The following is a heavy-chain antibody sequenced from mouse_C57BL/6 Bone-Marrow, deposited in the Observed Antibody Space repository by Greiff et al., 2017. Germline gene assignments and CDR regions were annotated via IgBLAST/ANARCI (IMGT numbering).Heavy chain of an antibody. CDR1: GYAFSSSW. Sequence: VQGVESGPELVKPGASVKISCKASGYAFSSSWMNWVKQRPGKGLEWIGRIYPGDGDTNYNGKFKGKATLTADKSSSTAYMQLSSLTSEDSAVYFCAREILYYYGSRRYFDVWGTGTTVTVSS. V-gene: IGHV1-82*01. CDR3: AREILYYYGSRRYFDV. D-gene: IGHD1-1*01. J-gene: IGHJ1*03. CDR2: IYPGDGDT.